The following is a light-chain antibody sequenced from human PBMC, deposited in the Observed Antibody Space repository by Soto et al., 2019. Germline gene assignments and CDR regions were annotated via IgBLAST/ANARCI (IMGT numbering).Light chain of an antibody. CDR3: QQYNNWPPAT. CDR2: GAS. J-gene: IGKJ3*01. Sequence: EIGMTQSPATLSVSPGERATLSCRASQRVSSNLAWYQQKPGQAPRLLIYGASTRATGTPARFSGSGSGTESTLTISSLRSEAFAVYHCQQYNNWPPATFGPGTKVDIK. CDR1: QRVSSN. V-gene: IGKV3-15*01.